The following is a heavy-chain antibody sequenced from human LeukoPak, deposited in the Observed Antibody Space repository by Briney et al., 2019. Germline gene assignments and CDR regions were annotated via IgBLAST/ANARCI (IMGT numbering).Heavy chain of an antibody. V-gene: IGHV4-59*01. CDR1: GGSLSSYY. Sequence: SETLSLTCTVSGGSLSSYYWSWIRQPPGKGLEGTGYIYYSGSTNYNPSLKSRVTISVDTSKNQFSLKLSSVTAADTAVYYCARSRAPPMDTYYFDYWGQGTLVTVSS. D-gene: IGHD3-10*01. CDR2: IYYSGST. CDR3: ARSRAPPMDTYYFDY. J-gene: IGHJ4*02.